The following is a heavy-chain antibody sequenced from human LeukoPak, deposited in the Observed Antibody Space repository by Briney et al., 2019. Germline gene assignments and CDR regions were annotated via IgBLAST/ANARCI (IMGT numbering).Heavy chain of an antibody. V-gene: IGHV4-31*03. D-gene: IGHD1-7*01. J-gene: IGHJ4*02. CDR1: GGSISSDNYY. CDR2: IYYSGNT. CDR3: ARDTGTYYFAY. Sequence: SETLSLTCTVPGGSISSDNYYWSWIRQHPGKGLEWIGYIYYSGNTYYNPSLESRVTISIDTSKNHFSLKLSSVTAADTAVYYCARDTGTYYFAYWGQGTLVTVSS.